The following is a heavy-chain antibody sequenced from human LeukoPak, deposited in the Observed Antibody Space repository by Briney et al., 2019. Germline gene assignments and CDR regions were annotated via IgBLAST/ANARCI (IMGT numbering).Heavy chain of an antibody. CDR1: GFTFDDYA. CDR3: AKGLEYSSSGGFDY. CDR2: ISWNSGSI. Sequence: GGSLRLSCAASGFTFDDYAMHWVRQAPGKGLDWVSGISWNSGSIGYADSVKGRFTISRDNAKNSLYLQMNSLRAEDTALYYCAKGLEYSSSGGFDYWGQGTLVTVSS. J-gene: IGHJ4*02. V-gene: IGHV3-9*01. D-gene: IGHD6-6*01.